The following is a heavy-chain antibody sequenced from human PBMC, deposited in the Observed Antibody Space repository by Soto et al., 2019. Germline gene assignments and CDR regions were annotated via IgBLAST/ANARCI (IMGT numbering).Heavy chain of an antibody. V-gene: IGHV3-23*01. D-gene: IGHD3-3*01. J-gene: IGHJ5*02. CDR3: AKGAREDYYDFWSGYYTWFDP. Sequence: GGSLRLSCAASGFTFSSYAMSWVRQAPGKGLEWVSAISGSGGSTYYADSVKGRFTISRDNSKNTLYLQMNSLGAEDTAVYYCAKGAREDYYDFWSGYYTWFDPWGQGTLVTVSS. CDR1: GFTFSSYA. CDR2: ISGSGGST.